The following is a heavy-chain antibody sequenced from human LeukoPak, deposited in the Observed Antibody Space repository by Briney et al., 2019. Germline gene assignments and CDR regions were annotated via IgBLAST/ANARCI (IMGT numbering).Heavy chain of an antibody. V-gene: IGHV4-4*02. CDR1: GGSISSSYW. CDR3: ARRRITMVRGVIINRDNWFDP. Sequence: SETLSLTCAVSGGSISSSYWWSWVRQPPGKGLEWIGGVYHSGSTNYNPSLKSRVTISVDTSKNQFSLKLSSVTAADTAVYYCARRRITMVRGVIINRDNWFDPWGQGTLVTVSS. J-gene: IGHJ5*02. D-gene: IGHD3-10*01. CDR2: VYHSGST.